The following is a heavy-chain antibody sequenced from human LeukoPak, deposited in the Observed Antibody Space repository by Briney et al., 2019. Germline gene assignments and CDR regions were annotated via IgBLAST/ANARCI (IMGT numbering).Heavy chain of an antibody. CDR3: ARDYADAFDP. J-gene: IGHJ5*02. D-gene: IGHD3-16*01. V-gene: IGHV3-30*04. CDR2: ISYDGSNK. Sequence: PGGSLRLSCAASGFTFSSYAMHWVRQAPGKGLEWVAVISYDGSNKYYADSVKGRFTISRDNSKSTLYLQMNSLRAEDTAVYYCARDYADAFDPWGQGTLVTVSS. CDR1: GFTFSSYA.